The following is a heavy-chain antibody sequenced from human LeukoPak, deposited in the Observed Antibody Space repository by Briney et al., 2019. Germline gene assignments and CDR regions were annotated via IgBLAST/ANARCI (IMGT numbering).Heavy chain of an antibody. V-gene: IGHV4-59*08. Sequence: SETLSLTCTVSGGSISIYYWSWIRHPPGKGLEWIGYIYYSGSTNYNPSLKSRVTISVDTSKNQFSLKLSSVTAADTAVCYCARLKDGLFDYWGQGTLVTVSS. CDR1: GGSISIYY. CDR3: ARLKDGLFDY. D-gene: IGHD5-24*01. J-gene: IGHJ4*02. CDR2: IYYSGST.